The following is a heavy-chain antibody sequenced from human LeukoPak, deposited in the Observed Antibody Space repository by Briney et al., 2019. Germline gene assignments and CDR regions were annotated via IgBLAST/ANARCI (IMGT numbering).Heavy chain of an antibody. D-gene: IGHD1-14*01. J-gene: IGHJ3*02. CDR2: IYYSGST. CDR3: ARLTKRNDPFAI. V-gene: IGHV4-59*01. Sequence: SETLSLTCSVSGDSINNYYWRCMRQPPGKGLEWFGYIYYSGSTNYNPSLKSRLTISVDTSKTQFSLKLGSVTAADTAVYYCARLTKRNDPFAIWGQGTMVTVSS. CDR1: GDSINNYY.